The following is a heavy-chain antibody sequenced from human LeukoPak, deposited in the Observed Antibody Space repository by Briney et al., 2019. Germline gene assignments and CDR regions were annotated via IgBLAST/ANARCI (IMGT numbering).Heavy chain of an antibody. CDR1: GYTSTTYG. Sequence: ASVKVSRKASGYTSTTYGISWVRQAPGQGLEWMGWTYNSYTHYAQTLRDRLTMTTDTSTSTSYMELRSLRSDDTAVYYCARALAQGGSFDLYYFDSWGQGSLVTVSS. D-gene: IGHD3-9*01. CDR2: TYNSYT. CDR3: ARALAQGGSFDLYYFDS. J-gene: IGHJ4*02. V-gene: IGHV1-18*01.